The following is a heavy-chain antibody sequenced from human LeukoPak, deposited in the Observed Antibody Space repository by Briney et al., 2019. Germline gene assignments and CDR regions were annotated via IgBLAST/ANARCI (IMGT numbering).Heavy chain of an antibody. V-gene: IGHV3-30-3*01. J-gene: IGHJ3*02. Sequence: PGGSLRLSCAASGFTFSSYAMHWVRQAPGKGLEWVAVISYDGSNKYYADSVKGRFTISRDNSKNTLYLQMNSLRAEDTAVYYCARGHLETYYYDSSGYSGAFDIWGQGTMVTVSS. CDR1: GFTFSSYA. CDR2: ISYDGSNK. D-gene: IGHD3-22*01. CDR3: ARGHLETYYYDSSGYSGAFDI.